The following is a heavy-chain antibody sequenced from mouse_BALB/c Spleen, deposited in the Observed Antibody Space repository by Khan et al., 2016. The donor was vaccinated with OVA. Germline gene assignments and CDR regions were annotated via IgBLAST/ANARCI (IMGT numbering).Heavy chain of an antibody. Sequence: VQLQQSGAELVKPGASVKLSCTASGFNIKDTYMHWVKQRPEQGLEWIGRIDPANGNTKYDPKFRGKATITADTSSNTAYLQLSSLTSEDTAVYYVARPPYYRCASFAAWGQGTLVTVSA. J-gene: IGHJ3*01. V-gene: IGHV14-3*02. CDR2: IDPANGNT. CDR1: GFNIKDTY. D-gene: IGHD2-14*01. CDR3: ARPPYYRCASFAA.